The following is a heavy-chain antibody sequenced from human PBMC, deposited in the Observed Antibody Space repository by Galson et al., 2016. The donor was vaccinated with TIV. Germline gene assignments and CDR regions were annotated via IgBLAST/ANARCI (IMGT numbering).Heavy chain of an antibody. J-gene: IGHJ4*02. V-gene: IGHV1-24*01. Sequence: SVKVSCKVSGYTLSEIAMHRVRQAPGNGLEWMGGFDPEAGSTIYAQTFHGRVTVPEGTATDTAYMEVNNLRSDDTAVYYCATVAWFPGLSLDSWGQGTLVTVSS. D-gene: IGHD3-22*01. CDR3: ATVAWFPGLSLDS. CDR1: GYTLSEIA. CDR2: FDPEAGST.